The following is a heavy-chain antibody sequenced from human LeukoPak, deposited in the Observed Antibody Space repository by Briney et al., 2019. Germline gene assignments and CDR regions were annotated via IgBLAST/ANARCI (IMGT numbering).Heavy chain of an antibody. V-gene: IGHV4-30-4*01. CDR3: AREITMTSEPPYGMDV. CDR2: IYYSGST. CDR1: GGSISSGDYY. Sequence: TSSQTLSLTCTVSGGSISSGDYYWSWIRQPPGKGLEWIGYIYYSGSTYYNPSLKSRVTISVDTSKNQFSLKLSSVTAADTAVYYCAREITMTSEPPYGMDVWGQGTTVTVSS. J-gene: IGHJ6*02. D-gene: IGHD3-22*01.